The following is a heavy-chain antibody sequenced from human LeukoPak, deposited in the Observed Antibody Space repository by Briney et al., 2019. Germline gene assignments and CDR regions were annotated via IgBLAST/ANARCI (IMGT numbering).Heavy chain of an antibody. V-gene: IGHV3-21*01. J-gene: IGHJ4*02. CDR1: GFTFSSDI. CDR2: ISSSSGYI. D-gene: IGHD3-22*01. CDR3: ARVDSSGYGLDN. Sequence: PGGSLRLSCAASGFTFSSDIMNWVRQATGKCLEWVSSISSSSGYIYYADSVKGRFTISRDNAKNSLYLQMNSLRAEDTAVYSCARVDSSGYGLDNWGQGTLVTVSS.